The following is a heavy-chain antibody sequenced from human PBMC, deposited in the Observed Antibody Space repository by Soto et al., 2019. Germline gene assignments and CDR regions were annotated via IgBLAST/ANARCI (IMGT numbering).Heavy chain of an antibody. J-gene: IGHJ5*02. D-gene: IGHD6-19*01. Sequence: RQAPGKGLEWVSYISSSSSYTNYADSVKGRFTTSRDNAKNSLYLQMNSLRAEDTAVYYCARVRQWLVDPWGQGTLVTVPS. CDR3: ARVRQWLVDP. CDR2: ISSSSSYT. V-gene: IGHV3-11*06.